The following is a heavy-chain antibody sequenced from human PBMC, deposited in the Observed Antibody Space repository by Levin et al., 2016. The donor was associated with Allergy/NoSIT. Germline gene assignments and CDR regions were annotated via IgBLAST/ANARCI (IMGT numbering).Heavy chain of an antibody. CDR2: IKQDGTEK. CDR1: GFTFSTYW. V-gene: IGHV3-7*01. J-gene: IGHJ4*02. CDR3: ARTRSPYDF. Sequence: GESLKISCAASGFTFSTYWMSWVRQAPGKGLECVANIKQDGTEKYYVDSVKGRFTISRDNAKNSLYLQMNSLRAEDTAVYYCARTRSPYDFWGQGTLVTVSS.